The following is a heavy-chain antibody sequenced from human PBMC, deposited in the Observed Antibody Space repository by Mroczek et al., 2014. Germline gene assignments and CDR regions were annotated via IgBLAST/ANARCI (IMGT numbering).Heavy chain of an antibody. V-gene: IGHV4-31*03. CDR2: IYYSGST. CDR1: GGSISSGGYY. D-gene: IGHD2-2*02. J-gene: IGHJ4*02. Sequence: QVQLVQSGPGLVKPSQTLSLTCTVSGGSISSGGYYWSWIRQHPGKGLEWIGYIYYSGSTYYNPSLKSRVTISVDTSKNQFSLKLSSVTAADTAVYYCARVNCSSTSCYMSHGLPDYWGQGTLVTVSS. CDR3: ARVNCSSTSCYMSHGLPDY.